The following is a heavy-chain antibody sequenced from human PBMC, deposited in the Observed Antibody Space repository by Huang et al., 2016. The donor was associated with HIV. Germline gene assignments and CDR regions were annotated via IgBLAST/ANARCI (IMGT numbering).Heavy chain of an antibody. Sequence: QVQLRQWGAGLVKPSETLSLTCAVYGGSFSGYYWTCIRQSPGKGLEWIGEINHIGKNNYQPSLKSRVTISKDTAKNQFSLQLTSVSAADTGVDFCAREKAADSAWYGVYYFDYWGEGALVTVTS. V-gene: IGHV4-34*01. CDR1: GGSFSGYY. D-gene: IGHD6-19*01. J-gene: IGHJ4*02. CDR2: INHIGKN. CDR3: AREKAADSAWYGVYYFDY.